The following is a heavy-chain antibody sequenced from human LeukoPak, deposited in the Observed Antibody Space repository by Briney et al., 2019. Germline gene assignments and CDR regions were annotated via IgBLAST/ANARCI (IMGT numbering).Heavy chain of an antibody. CDR2: IYYSGST. CDR1: GGSISSYY. D-gene: IGHD6-13*01. Sequence: SETLSLTCTVSGGSISSYYWSWTRQPPGKGLEWIGYIYYSGSTHYNPSLKSRVTISVDTSKNQFSLRLSSMTAADTAVYYCASGPYPAAGTDHQFDYWGQGTLVTVSS. J-gene: IGHJ4*02. V-gene: IGHV4-59*01. CDR3: ASGPYPAAGTDHQFDY.